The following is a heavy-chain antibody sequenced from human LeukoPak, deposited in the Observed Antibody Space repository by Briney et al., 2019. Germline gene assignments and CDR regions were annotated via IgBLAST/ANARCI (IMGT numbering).Heavy chain of an antibody. Sequence: SETLSLTCIVSGGSISSSIYYWAWVRQPPGKGLEWIGTVFYNGATQYSPSLKSRVTISVDKSKNQVSLKLSSVTAADTAVYYCAREGPAVADTGGPRFAFDIWGQGTMVTVSS. V-gene: IGHV4-39*07. D-gene: IGHD6-19*01. CDR2: VFYNGAT. J-gene: IGHJ3*02. CDR1: GGSISSSIYY. CDR3: AREGPAVADTGGPRFAFDI.